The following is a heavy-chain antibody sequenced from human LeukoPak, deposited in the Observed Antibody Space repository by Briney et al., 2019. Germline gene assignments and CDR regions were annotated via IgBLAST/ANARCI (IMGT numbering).Heavy chain of an antibody. V-gene: IGHV3-30*18. CDR2: ISYDGHNE. Sequence: GGSLRLSCAASGFTFSGYGMHWVRQAPGKGLEWVSVISYDGHNEYYADSVKGRFTISRDNSKNTVYVQMNSLRAEDTAVYYCAKGVGYGGMDVWGQGTTVTVSS. CDR1: GFTFSGYG. D-gene: IGHD2-8*01. J-gene: IGHJ6*02. CDR3: AKGVGYGGMDV.